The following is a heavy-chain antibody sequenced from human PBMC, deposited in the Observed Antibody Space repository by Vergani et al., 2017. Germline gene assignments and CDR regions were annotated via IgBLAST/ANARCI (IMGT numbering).Heavy chain of an antibody. Sequence: QVQLQESGPGLVKPSQTLALTCSVSGGAVNRGSNFWTWIRQPAGKGLEWIGRTSTDGSTNYNPSLKSRVTVSVDTSKTQISLRLTSVTAEDTAVYYCARETVVTACDGYRFHYIDVWGKGTTVTVSS. CDR3: ARETVVTACDGYRFHYIDV. CDR2: TSTDGST. D-gene: IGHD3-16*02. J-gene: IGHJ6*03. V-gene: IGHV4-61*02. CDR1: GGAVNRGSNF.